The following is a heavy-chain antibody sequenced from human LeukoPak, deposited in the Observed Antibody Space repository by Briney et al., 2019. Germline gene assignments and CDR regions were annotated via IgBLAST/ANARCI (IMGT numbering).Heavy chain of an antibody. D-gene: IGHD3-10*02. J-gene: IGHJ6*04. CDR2: ISSRGSTI. CDR1: GFTFSSYE. Sequence: GGSLRLSCAASGFTFSSYEMNWVHQAPGKGLEWVSYISSRGSTIYYADSVKGRFTISRDNAKNSLYLQMNSLRAEDTAVYYCAELGITMIGGVWGKGTTVTISS. V-gene: IGHV3-48*03. CDR3: AELGITMIGGV.